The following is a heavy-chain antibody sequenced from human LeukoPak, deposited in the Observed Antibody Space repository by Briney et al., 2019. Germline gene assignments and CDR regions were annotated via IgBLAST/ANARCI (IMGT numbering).Heavy chain of an antibody. CDR3: VRSQLLSRGAFDI. V-gene: IGHV3-23*01. CDR1: GFTFSSYA. Sequence: GGSLRLSCAASGFTFSSYAMSWVRQAPGKGLEWVSAISGSGGSTYYADSVKGRFTISRDNSKNTLYLQMNSLRAEDTAVYYCVRSQLLSRGAFDIWGQGTMVTVSS. CDR2: ISGSGGST. D-gene: IGHD2-2*01. J-gene: IGHJ3*02.